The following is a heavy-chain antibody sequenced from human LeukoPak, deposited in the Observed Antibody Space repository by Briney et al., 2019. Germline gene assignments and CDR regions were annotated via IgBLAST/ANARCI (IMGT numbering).Heavy chain of an antibody. CDR2: INHSGST. Sequence: SETLSLTCAVYGGSFSGYYWSWLRQPPGKGLEWIGEINHSGSTNYNPSLKSRVTISVDTSKNQFSLKLSSVTAADTAVYYCARDHRAGIVDYWGQGTLVTVSS. CDR1: GGSFSGYY. CDR3: ARDHRAGIVDY. D-gene: IGHD1-1*01. J-gene: IGHJ4*02. V-gene: IGHV4-34*01.